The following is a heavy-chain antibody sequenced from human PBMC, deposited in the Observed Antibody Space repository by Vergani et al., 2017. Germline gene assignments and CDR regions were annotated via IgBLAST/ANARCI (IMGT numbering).Heavy chain of an antibody. D-gene: IGHD3-10*01. CDR3: ARGALSGATYYYYYMDV. J-gene: IGHJ6*03. CDR1: GYTFTGYY. Sequence: QVQLVQSGAEVKNPGASVKVSCKASGYTFTGYYMHWVRQAPGQGLEWMGWINPNSGGTNYAQKFQGWVTMTRDTSISTAYMELSRLRSDDTAVYYCARGALSGATYYYYYMDVWGKGTTVTVSS. V-gene: IGHV1-2*04. CDR2: INPNSGGT.